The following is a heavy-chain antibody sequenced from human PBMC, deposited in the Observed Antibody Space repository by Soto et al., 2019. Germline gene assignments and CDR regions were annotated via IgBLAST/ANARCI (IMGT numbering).Heavy chain of an antibody. Sequence: EVQLVESGGGLVQPGGSLRLSCAASGFIFSSHWISWVRQAPGKGLEWVANVKDDGSEQQYADSVKGLFTIARDNAKNSVYLQMNSLGADDTAVYYCARDGLGGFFDYWGQGIQVTISS. CDR3: ARDGLGGFFDY. D-gene: IGHD3-3*01. CDR1: GFIFSSHW. CDR2: VKDDGSEQ. J-gene: IGHJ4*02. V-gene: IGHV3-7*05.